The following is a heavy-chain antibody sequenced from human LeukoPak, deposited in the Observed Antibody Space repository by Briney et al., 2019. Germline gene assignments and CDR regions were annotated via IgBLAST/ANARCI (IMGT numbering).Heavy chain of an antibody. V-gene: IGHV4-34*01. CDR1: GGSFSGYY. Sequence: PSETLSLTCAVYGGSFSGYYWSWIRQPPGKGLEWIGEINHSGSTNYNPSLKSRVTILVDTSKNQFSLKLSSVTAADTAVYYCAREVYFYGSGTGMDVWGKGTTVTISP. CDR3: AREVYFYGSGTGMDV. J-gene: IGHJ6*04. D-gene: IGHD3-10*01. CDR2: INHSGST.